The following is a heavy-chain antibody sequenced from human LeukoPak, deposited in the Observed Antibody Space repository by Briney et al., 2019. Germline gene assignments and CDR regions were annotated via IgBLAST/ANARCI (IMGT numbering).Heavy chain of an antibody. CDR2: INPNSGGT. J-gene: IGHJ4*02. Sequence: ASVKVSCKASGYTFTGYYMHWVRQAPGQGLEWMGWINPNSGGTNYAQKFQGRVTMSRDTSISTAYMELSRLRSDDTAVYYCARGASLLWSGELWDHFDYWGQGTLVTVSS. CDR3: ARGASLLWSGELWDHFDY. D-gene: IGHD3-10*01. V-gene: IGHV1-2*02. CDR1: GYTFTGYY.